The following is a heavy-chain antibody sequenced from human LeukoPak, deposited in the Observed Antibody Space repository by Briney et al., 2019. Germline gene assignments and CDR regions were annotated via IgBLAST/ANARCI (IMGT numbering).Heavy chain of an antibody. V-gene: IGHV1-69*05. J-gene: IGHJ4*02. Sequence: ASVKVSCKASGGTFSSYAISWVRQAPGQGLEWMGRIIPIFGTANYAQKFQGRVTITTDESTGTAYMELSSLRSEDTAVYYCARDSWTSVGTQGDWGQGTLVTVSS. CDR2: IIPIFGTA. CDR3: ARDSWTSVGTQGD. D-gene: IGHD5-12*01. CDR1: GGTFSSYA.